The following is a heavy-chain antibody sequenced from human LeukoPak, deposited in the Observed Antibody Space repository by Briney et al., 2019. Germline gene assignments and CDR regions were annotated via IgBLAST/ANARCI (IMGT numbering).Heavy chain of an antibody. CDR1: GDSISSGGFY. CDR3: ARDHGGNPEFDY. V-gene: IGHV4-30-2*01. J-gene: IGHJ4*02. CDR2: IYHSGST. Sequence: SQTLSLTCTVSGDSISSGGFYWSWIRQPPGKGLEWIGYIYHSGSTYYNPSLKSRVTISVDKSKNQFSLKLSSVTAADTAVYYCARDHGGNPEFDYWGQGTLVTVSS. D-gene: IGHD4-23*01.